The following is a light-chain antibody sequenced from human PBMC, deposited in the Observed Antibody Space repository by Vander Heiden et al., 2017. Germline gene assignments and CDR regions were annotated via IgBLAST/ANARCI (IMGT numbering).Light chain of an antibody. J-gene: IGLJ1*01. Sequence: SYVLTQPPSVSVAPGQTARITCGGNNIGSKSVHWYQQKPGQAPVLVVYEDSDRPSGIPERFSGSNSGNTAKLTISRVEAGDEADYYCQVWDSSSDQPVCGTGTKV. CDR1: NIGSKS. CDR3: QVWDSSSDQPV. V-gene: IGLV3-21*02. CDR2: EDS.